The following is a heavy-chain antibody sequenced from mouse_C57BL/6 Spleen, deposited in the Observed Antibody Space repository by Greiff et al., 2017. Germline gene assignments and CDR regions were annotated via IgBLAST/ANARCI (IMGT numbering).Heavy chain of an antibody. V-gene: IGHV1-53*01. CDR3: ARRTNYGNYEGWYFDV. CDR1: GYTFTSYW. J-gene: IGHJ1*03. Sequence: QVQLQQPGTELVKPGASVKLSCKASGYTFTSYWMHWVKQRPGPGLEWIGNINPSNGGTNYNEKFKSKATLTVDKSSSTAYMQLSSLTSEDSAVYYCARRTNYGNYEGWYFDVWGTGTTVTVSS. D-gene: IGHD2-1*01. CDR2: INPSNGGT.